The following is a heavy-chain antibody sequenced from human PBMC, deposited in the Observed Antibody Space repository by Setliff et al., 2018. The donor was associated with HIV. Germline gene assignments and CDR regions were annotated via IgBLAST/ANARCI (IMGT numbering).Heavy chain of an antibody. CDR2: IYHSGTT. Sequence: PSETLSLTCAVSDYSISSGYYWGWIRQPPGKGLEWIGEIYHSGTTYYNPSLKSRVTISVDTSKNQFSLRLSSVTAADTAIYYCASSTITIFGVVPYYFDYWGQGTLVTVSS. V-gene: IGHV4-38-2*01. CDR3: ASSTITIFGVVPYYFDY. J-gene: IGHJ4*02. D-gene: IGHD3-3*01. CDR1: DYSISSGYY.